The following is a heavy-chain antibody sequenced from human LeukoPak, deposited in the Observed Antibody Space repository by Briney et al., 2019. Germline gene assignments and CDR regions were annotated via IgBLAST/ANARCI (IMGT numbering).Heavy chain of an antibody. CDR3: ARVGYCSGGSCYSLDY. V-gene: IGHV3-21*01. Sequence: PGGSLRLSCTASGFTLSSYSMNWVRQAPGKGLEWVSSISSSSSYIYYADSVKGRFTISRDNAKNSLYLQMNSLRAEDTAVYYCARVGYCSGGSCYSLDYWGQGTLVTVSS. J-gene: IGHJ4*02. CDR2: ISSSSSYI. CDR1: GFTLSSYS. D-gene: IGHD2-15*01.